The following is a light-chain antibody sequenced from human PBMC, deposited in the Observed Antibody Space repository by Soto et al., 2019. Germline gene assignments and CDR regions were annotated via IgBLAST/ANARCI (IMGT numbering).Light chain of an antibody. CDR2: EVS. CDR1: ISDVGTYNL. Sequence: QSALTQPASVSGSPGQSITISCTGTISDVGTYNLVSWFQQHPGKAPKLMIFEVSEWPSGVSNRFSGSKSGNAASLTISGLQAEDEADYYCCSYAGGATYVFGTGTKLTVL. V-gene: IGLV2-23*02. J-gene: IGLJ1*01. CDR3: CSYAGGATYV.